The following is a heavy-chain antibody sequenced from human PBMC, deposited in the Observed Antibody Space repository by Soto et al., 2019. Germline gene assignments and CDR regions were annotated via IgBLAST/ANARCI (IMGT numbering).Heavy chain of an antibody. CDR2: ISYEGSNT. D-gene: IGHD1-1*01. Sequence: GGSLRLSCAASGFTFSSYAMHWVRQAPGKGLQWVALISYEGSNTYYADSVKGRFTVSRDNSKSTLYLQMNSLRPEDTGVYYCARVTPGNNLYYFSGMDVWGQGTSVTVSS. J-gene: IGHJ6*02. CDR3: ARVTPGNNLYYFSGMDV. V-gene: IGHV3-30-3*01. CDR1: GFTFSSYA.